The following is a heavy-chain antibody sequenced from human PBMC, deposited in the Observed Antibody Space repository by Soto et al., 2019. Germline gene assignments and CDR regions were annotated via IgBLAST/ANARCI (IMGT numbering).Heavy chain of an antibody. Sequence: GGSLRLSCTASGFTFSNGWMSWVRQAPGKGLEWVGRIKNKADGGTTDYAAPVKGRFTISRDGSKNTLFLQMNSLKTEDTAVYYCTTGPPNYDFWSGYLSSIDPWGQGTLVTVSS. CDR3: TTGPPNYDFWSGYLSSIDP. CDR2: IKNKADGGTT. J-gene: IGHJ5*02. V-gene: IGHV3-15*01. CDR1: GFTFSNGW. D-gene: IGHD3-3*01.